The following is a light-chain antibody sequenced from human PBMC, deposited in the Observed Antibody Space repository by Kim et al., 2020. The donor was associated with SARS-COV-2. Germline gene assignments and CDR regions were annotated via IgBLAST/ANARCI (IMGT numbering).Light chain of an antibody. CDR1: NVGSNS. V-gene: IGLV3-21*04. J-gene: IGLJ2*01. Sequence: PGRTAILTCGGNNVGSNSVHWFQATPGQAAKLVIRFNNYRPSGLPERFSGSKSGNTATLTISRVEARDEADYYCQVWDPNSDQYVLFGGGTQLTVL. CDR2: FNN. CDR3: QVWDPNSDQYVL.